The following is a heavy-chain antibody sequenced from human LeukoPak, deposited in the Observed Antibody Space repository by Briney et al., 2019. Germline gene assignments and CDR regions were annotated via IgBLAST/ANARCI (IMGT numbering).Heavy chain of an antibody. D-gene: IGHD3-22*01. V-gene: IGHV3-7*01. CDR1: GFTFSSYW. CDR3: ASQISAWYYYDSSGYYS. J-gene: IGHJ4*02. Sequence: GGSLRLSCAASGFTFSSYWMSWVRQAPGKGLEWVANIKQDGSEKYYVDSVKGRFTISRDNAKNSLYLQMNSLRAEDTAVYYCASQISAWYYYDSSGYYSWGRGTLVTVSS. CDR2: IKQDGSEK.